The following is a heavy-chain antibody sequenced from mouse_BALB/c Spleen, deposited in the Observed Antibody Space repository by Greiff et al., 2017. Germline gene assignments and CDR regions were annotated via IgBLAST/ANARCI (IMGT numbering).Heavy chain of an antibody. CDR1: GYTFTSYY. V-gene: IGHV1S81*02. CDR3: TRWGYGSSYERYYYAMDY. Sequence: QVQLKESGAELVKPGASVKLSCKASGYTFTSYYMYWVKQRPGQGLEWIGEINPSNGGTNFNEKFKSKATLTVDKSSSTAYMQLSSLTSEDSAVYYCTRWGYGSSYERYYYAMDYWGQGTSVTVSS. D-gene: IGHD1-1*01. J-gene: IGHJ4*01. CDR2: INPSNGGT.